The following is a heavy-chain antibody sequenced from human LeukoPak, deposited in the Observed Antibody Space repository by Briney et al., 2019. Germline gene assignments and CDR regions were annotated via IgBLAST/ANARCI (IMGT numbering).Heavy chain of an antibody. CDR1: GGSISSGGYY. Sequence: SETLSLTCTVSGGSISSGGYYRSWIRQHPGKGLEWIGYIYYSGSTYYNPSLKSRVTISVDTSKNQFSLKLSSVTAADTAVYYCAREAIVVVPAATSNWFDPWGQGTLVTVSS. D-gene: IGHD2-2*01. CDR2: IYYSGST. V-gene: IGHV4-31*03. J-gene: IGHJ5*02. CDR3: AREAIVVVPAATSNWFDP.